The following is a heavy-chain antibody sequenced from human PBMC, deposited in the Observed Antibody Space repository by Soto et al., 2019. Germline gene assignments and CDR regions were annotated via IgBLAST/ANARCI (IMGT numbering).Heavy chain of an antibody. Sequence: SVKVSCKASGGTFSSYAISWVRQAPGQGLEWMGGIIPIFGTANYAQKFQGRVTITADESTSTAYMELSSLRSEDTAVYYCARGKAYYGSGGYYYGMDVWGQGTTVTVSS. J-gene: IGHJ6*02. CDR1: GGTFSSYA. D-gene: IGHD3-10*01. V-gene: IGHV1-69*13. CDR2: IIPIFGTA. CDR3: ARGKAYYGSGGYYYGMDV.